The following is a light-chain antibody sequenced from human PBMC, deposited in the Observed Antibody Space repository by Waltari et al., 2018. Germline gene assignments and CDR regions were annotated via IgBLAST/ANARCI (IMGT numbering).Light chain of an antibody. CDR2: DTS. J-gene: IGKJ4*01. Sequence: EIVLTQSPVTLSLAAGERATLSCRASESVFNYLAWYQQKPGQSPRLFIYDTSKRATGIPARFSGSWYGTDFTLTINNLEAEDFALYYCQQGSILPLTFGGGTKVEIK. CDR3: QQGSILPLT. V-gene: IGKV3-11*01. CDR1: ESVFNY.